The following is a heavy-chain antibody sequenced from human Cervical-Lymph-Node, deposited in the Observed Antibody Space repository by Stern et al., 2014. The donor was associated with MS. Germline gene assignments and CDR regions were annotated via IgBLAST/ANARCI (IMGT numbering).Heavy chain of an antibody. Sequence: QVQLQESGPGLVKPSETLSLTCTVSGGSISSYYWSWIRQPPGKGLEWIGYIYYSGSTNYNPSLKSRVTISVDTSKNQFSLKLSSVTAADTAVYYCARHSSGWYWYFDLWAVAPWSLSPQ. V-gene: IGHV4-59*01. D-gene: IGHD6-19*01. CDR1: GGSISSYY. J-gene: IGHJ2*01. CDR2: IYYSGST. CDR3: ARHSSGWYWYFDL.